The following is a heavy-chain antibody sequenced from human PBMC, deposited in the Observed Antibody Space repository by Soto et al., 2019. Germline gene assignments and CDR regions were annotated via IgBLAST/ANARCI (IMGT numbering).Heavy chain of an antibody. V-gene: IGHV1-3*01. J-gene: IGHJ6*02. CDR2: INGGTGQT. CDR1: GYTFTTHA. Sequence: ASVKVSCKASGYTFTTHAMHWLRQAPGQSLEWMGWINGGTGQTKHSQRFQGRVNITRDTSASTAYMELSSLRSEDTAVYYCARGKGMEENYYYYGLDIWGQGTTVTVSS. CDR3: ARGKGMEENYYYYGLDI. D-gene: IGHD1-1*01.